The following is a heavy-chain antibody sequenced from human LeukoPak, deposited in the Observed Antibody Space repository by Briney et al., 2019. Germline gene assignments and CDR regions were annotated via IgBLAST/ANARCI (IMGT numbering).Heavy chain of an antibody. J-gene: IGHJ3*02. CDR1: GFSFSTHG. CDR2: ISGRGVYT. D-gene: IGHD4-17*01. Sequence: GGSLRLSCAASGFSFSTHGISWVRQAPGKGLEWVAGISGRGVYTYYADSVKGRFTISRDTSKNTVDLQMNTLRADDTAVYYCARDPNGDYIGAFDMWGPGTMVTVSS. V-gene: IGHV3-23*01. CDR3: ARDPNGDYIGAFDM.